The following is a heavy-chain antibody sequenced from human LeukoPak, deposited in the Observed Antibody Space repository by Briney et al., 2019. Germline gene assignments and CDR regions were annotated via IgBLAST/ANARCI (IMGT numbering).Heavy chain of an antibody. CDR3: ARAKYYYGSGSPFDP. CDR2: IYHSGST. V-gene: IGHV4-59*12. Sequence: PSETLSLTCTVSGGSIGSYYWSWIRQPPGKGLEWIGYIYHSGSTYYNPSLKSRVTISVDRSKNQFSLRLSSVTAADTAVYYCARAKYYYGSGSPFDPWGQGTLVTVSS. CDR1: GGSIGSYY. J-gene: IGHJ5*02. D-gene: IGHD3-10*01.